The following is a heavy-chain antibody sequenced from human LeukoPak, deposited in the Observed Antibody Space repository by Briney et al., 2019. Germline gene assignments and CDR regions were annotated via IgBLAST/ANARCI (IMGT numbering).Heavy chain of an antibody. CDR2: IYGRGST. J-gene: IGHJ4*02. Sequence: SDTLSLTCAVSGYTLCGNYYWGWIRPPPGKGLEWIGRIYGRGSTSYNPSLMNRVTMSVDTSRNHFSLQLTSVTAADTAVYYCARYDSRGSASAKFDYWGPGILVTISS. D-gene: IGHD3-16*01. V-gene: IGHV4-38-2*01. CDR3: ARYDSRGSASAKFDY. CDR1: GYTLCGNYY.